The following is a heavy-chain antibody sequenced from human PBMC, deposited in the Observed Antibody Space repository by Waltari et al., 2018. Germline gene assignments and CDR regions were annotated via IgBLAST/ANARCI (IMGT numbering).Heavy chain of an antibody. Sequence: EVQLVESGGGLVKPGGSLRLSCAASGFTFSSYSMNWVRQAPGKGLEGVSSISSSSSDRYYADSVKGRFTISRDNAKNSLYLQMNSLRAEDTAVYYCARGGPGVLGSGSYSQYWGQGTLVTVSS. CDR3: ARGGPGVLGSGSYSQY. J-gene: IGHJ4*02. CDR2: ISSSSSDR. V-gene: IGHV3-21*01. CDR1: GFTFSSYS. D-gene: IGHD3-10*01.